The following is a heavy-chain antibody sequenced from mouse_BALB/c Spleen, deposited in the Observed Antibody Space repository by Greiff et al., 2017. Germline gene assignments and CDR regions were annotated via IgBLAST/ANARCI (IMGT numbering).Heavy chain of an antibody. CDR2: IYPSDSYT. D-gene: IGHD3-1*01. CDR1: GYTFTSYW. V-gene: IGHV1-69*02. Sequence: VQLQESGAELVRPGASVKLSCKASGYTFTSYWINWVKQRPGQGLEWIGNIYPSDSYTNYNQKFKDKATLTVDKSSSTAYMQLSSPTSEDSAVYYCTRGSGYAMDYWGQGTSVTVSS. J-gene: IGHJ4*01. CDR3: TRGSGYAMDY.